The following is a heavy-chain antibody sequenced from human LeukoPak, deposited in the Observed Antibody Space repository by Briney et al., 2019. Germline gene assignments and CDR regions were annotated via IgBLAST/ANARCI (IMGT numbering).Heavy chain of an antibody. V-gene: IGHV3-23*01. CDR3: ARVKDLPAGYYRRYYYMDV. CDR1: GFTFSSYA. Sequence: GGSLRLSCAASGFTFSSYAMSWVRQAPGKGLEWVSTISGSGGSTYYADSVKGRFTISRDNSKNTLYLQMNSLRAEDTAVYYCARVKDLPAGYYRRYYYMDVWGKGTTVTISS. J-gene: IGHJ6*03. D-gene: IGHD3-9*01. CDR2: ISGSGGST.